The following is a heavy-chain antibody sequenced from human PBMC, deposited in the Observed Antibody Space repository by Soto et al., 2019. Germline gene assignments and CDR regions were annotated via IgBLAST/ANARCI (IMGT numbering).Heavy chain of an antibody. CDR3: AKKYYFGSGSYVFYFDY. CDR2: MSGTAGNT. CDR1: GFTFSNYA. D-gene: IGHD3-10*01. J-gene: IGHJ4*02. Sequence: EVQLLESGEGSVQPGGSLRLYCAASGFTFSNYAMTWVRQAPGKGLEWVSTMSGTAGNTYYADSVKGRFTISRDNSKNTLYLQMNSLRAEDTAVYFCAKKYYFGSGSYVFYFDYWGQGTLVTVSS. V-gene: IGHV3-23*01.